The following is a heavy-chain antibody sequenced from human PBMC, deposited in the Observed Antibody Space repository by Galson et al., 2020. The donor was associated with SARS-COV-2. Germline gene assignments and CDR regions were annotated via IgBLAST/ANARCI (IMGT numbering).Heavy chain of an antibody. Sequence: LSLTCAASGFTFSSYAMHWVRQAPGKGLEWVAVISYDGSNKYYADSVKGRFTISRDNSKNTLYLQMNSLRAEDTAVYYCARGGGSYLYYFDYWGQGTLVTVSS. V-gene: IGHV3-30-3*01. D-gene: IGHD1-26*01. CDR1: GFTFSSYA. CDR2: ISYDGSNK. CDR3: ARGGGSYLYYFDY. J-gene: IGHJ4*02.